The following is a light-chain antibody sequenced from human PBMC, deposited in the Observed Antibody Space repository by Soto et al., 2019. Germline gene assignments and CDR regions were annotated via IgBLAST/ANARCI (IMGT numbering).Light chain of an antibody. V-gene: IGKV3-20*01. Sequence: EIVVTQSPGTLSVSPGERATLSCRASQSISSNYLAWYRQKPGQAPSLVIYGTSSRATGIPDRFSGSGSGTDFTLTITRLEPEDSAVYYCQHYGTSHAFGQGTKVDIK. J-gene: IGKJ1*01. CDR2: GTS. CDR1: QSISSNY. CDR3: QHYGTSHA.